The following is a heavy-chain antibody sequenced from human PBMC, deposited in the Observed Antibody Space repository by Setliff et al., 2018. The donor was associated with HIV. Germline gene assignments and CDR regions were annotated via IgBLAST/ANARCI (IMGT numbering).Heavy chain of an antibody. J-gene: IGHJ3*02. CDR1: GGSISSYY. Sequence: PSETLSLTCSVSGGSISSYYWSWIRQPPGKGLEWIGDIYYSGMTNYNPSLQSRVTISLDTSKNQFSLKVNSVTAADTAVYYCAREHCSGGSCNGFDIWGQGTMVTVS. CDR2: IYYSGMT. CDR3: AREHCSGGSCNGFDI. D-gene: IGHD2-15*01. V-gene: IGHV4-59*01.